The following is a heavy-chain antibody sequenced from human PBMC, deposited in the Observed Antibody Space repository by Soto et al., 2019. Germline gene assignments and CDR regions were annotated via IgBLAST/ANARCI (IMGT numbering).Heavy chain of an antibody. J-gene: IGHJ4*02. CDR1: GASISNYY. V-gene: IGHV4-4*09. Sequence: PSETLSLTCAVSGASISNYYWSWIRQAPGKGLEWLGYISNSGSTIYSPSLQSRVTISLDMSKKHLSLTLMTLAVADVAVYYCAISSLTFFGCFVPDFDFWGPGTLVTVSS. D-gene: IGHD3-3*01. CDR3: AISSLTFFGCFVPDFDF. CDR2: ISNSGST.